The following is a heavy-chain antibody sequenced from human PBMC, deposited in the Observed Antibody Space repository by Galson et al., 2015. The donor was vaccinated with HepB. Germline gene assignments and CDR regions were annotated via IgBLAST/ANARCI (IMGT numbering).Heavy chain of an antibody. J-gene: IGHJ4*02. Sequence: CAISGDSVSSDTAAWNWIRQSPSRGLEWLGRTFYRSKWYNEYAVSVKSRITISPDTPKNQLSLQLNSVTPEDTAVYYCARVSKGFGYCTTTTRNAFNSWGQGTLVTVSS. CDR1: GDSVSSDTAA. CDR2: TFYRSKWYN. CDR3: ARVSKGFGYCTTTTRNAFNS. V-gene: IGHV6-1*01. D-gene: IGHD2-8*01.